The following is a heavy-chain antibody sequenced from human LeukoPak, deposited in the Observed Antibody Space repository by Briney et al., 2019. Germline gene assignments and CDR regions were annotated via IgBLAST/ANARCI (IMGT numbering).Heavy chain of an antibody. CDR2: INPNSGDT. V-gene: IGHV1-2*02. Sequence: ASVKVSCKASGGTFSNYAISWVRQAPGQGLEWMGWINPNSGDTKYAQKFQGRVTMTRDTSISTAYMELTRLRSDDTAVYYCARGGLRVMVYRLYYMDVWGKGTTVTVSS. D-gene: IGHD2-8*01. J-gene: IGHJ6*03. CDR3: ARGGLRVMVYRLYYMDV. CDR1: GGTFSNYA.